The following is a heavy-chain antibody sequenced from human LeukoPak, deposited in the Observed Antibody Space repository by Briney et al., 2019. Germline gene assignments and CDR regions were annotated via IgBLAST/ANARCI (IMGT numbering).Heavy chain of an antibody. D-gene: IGHD6-13*01. V-gene: IGHV4-31*03. J-gene: IGHJ4*02. CDR3: ARDKGGSRTFDY. CDR1: SGSISSGDYY. CDR2: INFSGST. Sequence: SETLSLTCTVSSGSISSGDYYWSWIRQHPGKGLEWIGYINFSGSTNYNPPLKSRVTISVDTSKNQFSLRLSSVTAADTAVYYCARDKGGSRTFDYWGQGTLVTVSS.